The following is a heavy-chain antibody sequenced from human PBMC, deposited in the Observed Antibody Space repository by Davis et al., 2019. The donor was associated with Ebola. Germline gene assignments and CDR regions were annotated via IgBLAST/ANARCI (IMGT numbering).Heavy chain of an antibody. CDR2: IYYSGST. Sequence: SETLSLTCAVYGGSFSGYYWSWIRQPPGKGLEWIGSIYYSGSTYYNPSLKSRVTISVDTSKNQFSLKLSSVTAADTAVYYCARRWEWELLFDYWGQGTLVTVSS. CDR1: GGSFSGYY. D-gene: IGHD1-26*01. V-gene: IGHV4-34*01. J-gene: IGHJ4*02. CDR3: ARRWEWELLFDY.